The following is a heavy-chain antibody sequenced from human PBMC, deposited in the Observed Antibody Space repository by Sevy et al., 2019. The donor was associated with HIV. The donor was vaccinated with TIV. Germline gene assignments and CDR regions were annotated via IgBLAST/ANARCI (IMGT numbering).Heavy chain of an antibody. V-gene: IGHV4-59*08. Sequence: SETLSLTCTVSGGSITSLYWNWIRQPPGKGLEWIANIYYNGHINYNPSLKSRVTLYLDTSKNQYSRRLSSVTAADTAMYYCAGENAWGRGYSWGQGTLVTVSS. D-gene: IGHD1-26*01. CDR3: AGENAWGRGYS. J-gene: IGHJ4*02. CDR1: GGSITSLY. CDR2: IYYNGHI.